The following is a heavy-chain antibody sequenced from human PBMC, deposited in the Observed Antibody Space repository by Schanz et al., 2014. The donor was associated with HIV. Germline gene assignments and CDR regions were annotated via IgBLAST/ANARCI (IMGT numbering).Heavy chain of an antibody. CDR3: AREGGNLVEGGYFFDY. Sequence: QVQLVQSGAEVKKPGASVKVSCKASGYTFTGYYMHWVRQAPGQGLEWMGGIIPIFGTRNYAQKFQVRVTITADESTSTAYMELSSLRLEDTAVYYCAREGGNLVEGGYFFDYWGQGTLVTVSS. J-gene: IGHJ4*02. D-gene: IGHD2-15*01. V-gene: IGHV1-69*01. CDR1: GYTFTGYY. CDR2: IIPIFGTR.